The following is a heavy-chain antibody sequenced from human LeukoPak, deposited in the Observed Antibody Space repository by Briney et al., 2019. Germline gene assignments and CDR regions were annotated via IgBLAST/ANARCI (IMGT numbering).Heavy chain of an antibody. Sequence: SQTLSLTCALSGDSISSNSAAWHWTRQAPARGVEWLERTYYRSKWYNDYAISVKSRMTINADTSKIQFSLQLNSVTPEDTAVYYCAKGRWALFDCWGQGTLVIVSS. D-gene: IGHD3-10*01. V-gene: IGHV6-1*01. CDR1: GDSISSNSAA. CDR3: AKGRWALFDC. J-gene: IGHJ4*02. CDR2: TYYRSKWYN.